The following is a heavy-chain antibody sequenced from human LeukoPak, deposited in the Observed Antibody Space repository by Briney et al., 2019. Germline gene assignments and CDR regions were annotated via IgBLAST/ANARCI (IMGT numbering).Heavy chain of an antibody. J-gene: IGHJ5*02. V-gene: IGHV1-46*01. D-gene: IGHD3-9*01. CDR1: GYTFTSYY. Sequence: GASVKVSCKASGYTFTSYYMHWVRQAPGQGLEWMGIINPSGGSTSYAQKFQGRVTMTRDTSTSTVYMELSSLRSEDTAVYYCARGALVLRYFDWLLARHWFDPWGQGTLVTVSS. CDR3: ARGALVLRYFDWLLARHWFDP. CDR2: INPSGGST.